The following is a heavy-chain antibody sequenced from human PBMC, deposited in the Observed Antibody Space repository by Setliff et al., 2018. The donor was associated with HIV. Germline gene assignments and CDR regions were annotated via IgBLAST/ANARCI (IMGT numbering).Heavy chain of an antibody. CDR3: ARAFGRDIVVVPAATGGDV. Sequence: GSLRLSCAASGFTFSSYWMHWVRQAPGKGLVWVSRINSDGSSTSYADSVKGRFTISRDNTRNTLYLQMNSLRAEDTAVYYCARAFGRDIVVVPAATGGDVWGQGTTVTVSS. CDR2: INSDGSST. V-gene: IGHV3-74*01. D-gene: IGHD2-2*01. J-gene: IGHJ6*02. CDR1: GFTFSSYW.